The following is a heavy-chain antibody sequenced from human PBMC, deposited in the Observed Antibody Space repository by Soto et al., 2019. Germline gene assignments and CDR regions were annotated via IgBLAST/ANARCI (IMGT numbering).Heavy chain of an antibody. CDR1: GGSISSYY. CDR3: AKQGYSSSWYWWFDP. J-gene: IGHJ5*02. Sequence: PSETLSLTCTVSGGSISSYYWSWIRQPPGKGLEWIGYIYYSGSTNYNPSLKSRVTISVDTSKNQFSLKLSSVTAADTAVYYCAKQGYSSSWYWWFDPWGQGTLVTVSS. D-gene: IGHD6-13*01. V-gene: IGHV4-59*08. CDR2: IYYSGST.